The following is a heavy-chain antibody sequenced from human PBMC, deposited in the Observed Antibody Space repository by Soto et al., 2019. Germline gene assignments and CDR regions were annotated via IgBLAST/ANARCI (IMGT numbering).Heavy chain of an antibody. V-gene: IGHV1-69*06. J-gene: IGHJ5*02. Sequence: GASVKVSYKASGGTFSSYAISWVRQAPGQGLEWMGGIIPIFGTANYAQKFQGRVTTTADKSTSTAYMELSSLRSEDTAVYYCASRQTARQRDYDFWGGKFDPWGQGTLVTVSS. CDR1: GGTFSSYA. CDR3: ASRQTARQRDYDFWGGKFDP. D-gene: IGHD3-3*01. CDR2: IIPIFGTA.